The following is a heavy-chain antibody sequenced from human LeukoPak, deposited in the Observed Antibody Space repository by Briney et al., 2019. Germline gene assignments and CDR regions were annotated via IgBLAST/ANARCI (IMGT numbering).Heavy chain of an antibody. CDR2: LSHSGST. CDR1: GVSVGSNNYY. CDR3: ARAVGAVYWYFDP. D-gene: IGHD1-26*01. Sequence: SETLSLTCAISGVSVGSNNYYWTWIRQSPGRGLEWIGYLSHSGSTNYNPSLKSRVAISVDTSKNQLSLKLSFVTAADTARYYCARAVGAVYWYFDPWGRGTLVTVSS. V-gene: IGHV4-61*01. J-gene: IGHJ2*01.